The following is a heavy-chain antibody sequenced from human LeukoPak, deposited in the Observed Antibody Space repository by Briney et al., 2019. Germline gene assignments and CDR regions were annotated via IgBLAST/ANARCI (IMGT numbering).Heavy chain of an antibody. CDR3: AREYCSGGSCWLYGMDV. J-gene: IGHJ6*02. V-gene: IGHV1-69*13. CDR1: GYTFTSYG. CDR2: IIPIFGTA. Sequence: ASVKVSCKASGYTFTSYGISWVRQAPGQGLEWMGGIIPIFGTANYAQKFQGRVTITADESTSTAYMELSSLRPEDTAVYYCAREYCSGGSCWLYGMDVWGQGTTVTVSS. D-gene: IGHD2-15*01.